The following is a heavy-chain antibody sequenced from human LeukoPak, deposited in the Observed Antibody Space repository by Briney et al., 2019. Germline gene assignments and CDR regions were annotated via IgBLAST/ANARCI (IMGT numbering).Heavy chain of an antibody. CDR1: GGSISSYY. CDR3: PMHGTVAAIPIFDY. Sequence: SETLSLTCTVSGGSISSYYWSWIRQPPGKGLEWIGYIYYSGRTNSNPSRKSRVTISVNTSKNQFFLKLSSGTAAATAVYYWPMHGTVAAIPIFDYWGEGTLVTVSS. J-gene: IGHJ4*02. V-gene: IGHV4-59*08. CDR2: IYYSGRT. D-gene: IGHD2-21*02.